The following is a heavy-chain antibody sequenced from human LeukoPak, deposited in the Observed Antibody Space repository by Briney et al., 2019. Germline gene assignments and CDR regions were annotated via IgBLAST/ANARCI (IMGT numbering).Heavy chain of an antibody. Sequence: ASVKVSCKASGYTFTSYDITWVRQAPGQGLEWMGWISAYNGNTNYAQKLQGRVTMTTDTSTSTAYMELRSLRSDDTAVYYCARVYGGSGSGAFDIWGQGTMVTVSS. V-gene: IGHV1-18*01. CDR1: GYTFTSYD. CDR2: ISAYNGNT. CDR3: ARVYGGSGSGAFDI. D-gene: IGHD1-26*01. J-gene: IGHJ3*02.